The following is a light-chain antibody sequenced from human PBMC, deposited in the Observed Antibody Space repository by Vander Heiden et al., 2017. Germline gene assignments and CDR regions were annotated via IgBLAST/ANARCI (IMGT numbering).Light chain of an antibody. Sequence: DIQMTQSQSSLSASVGDRVPITCRASQSISSYLNWYQQKPGKAPKLLIYAASSLQSGVPSRFSGSGSGTDFTLTIRSLQPEDCATYYWQQSYSTPRTFGQGTKLEIK. CDR1: QSISSY. CDR3: QQSYSTPRT. CDR2: AAS. J-gene: IGKJ2*01. V-gene: IGKV1-39*01.